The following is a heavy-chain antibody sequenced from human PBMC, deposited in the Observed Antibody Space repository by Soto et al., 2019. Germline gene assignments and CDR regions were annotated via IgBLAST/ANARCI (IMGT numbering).Heavy chain of an antibody. CDR1: GYTLTELS. CDR2: FDPEDGET. CDR3: AAEGYYYDSSGSLY. V-gene: IGHV1-24*01. D-gene: IGHD3-22*01. Sequence: ASVKVSCKVSGYTLTELSMHWVRQAPGKGLEWMGGFDPEDGETIYAQKFQGRVTMTEDTSTDTAYMELSSLRSEDTAVYYCAAEGYYYDSSGSLYWGKGTLVTVSS. J-gene: IGHJ4*02.